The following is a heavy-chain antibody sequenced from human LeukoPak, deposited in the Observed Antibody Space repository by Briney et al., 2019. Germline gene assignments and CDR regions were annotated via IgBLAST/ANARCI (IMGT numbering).Heavy chain of an antibody. J-gene: IGHJ5*02. Sequence: GGSLRLSCAASGFTFSSYGMHWVRQAPGKGLEWVAFIRYGGSNKYYADSVKGRFTISRDNSKNTLYLQMNSLRAEDTAVYYRAKDQVAATLGVPWFDPWGQGTLVTVSS. D-gene: IGHD2-15*01. CDR2: IRYGGSNK. CDR1: GFTFSSYG. CDR3: AKDQVAATLGVPWFDP. V-gene: IGHV3-30*02.